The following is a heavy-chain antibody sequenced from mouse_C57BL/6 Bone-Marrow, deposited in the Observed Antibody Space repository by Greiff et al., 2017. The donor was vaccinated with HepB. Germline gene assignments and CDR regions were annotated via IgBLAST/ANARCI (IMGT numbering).Heavy chain of an antibody. D-gene: IGHD1-1*01. J-gene: IGHJ1*03. CDR1: GYSITSGYY. Sequence: ESGPGLVKPSQSLSLTCSVTGYSITSGYYWNWIRQFPGNKLEWMGYISYDGSNNYNPSLKNRISITRDTSKNQFFLKLNSVTTEDTATYYCASPYYYGSKDWYFDVWGTGTTVTVSS. CDR3: ASPYYYGSKDWYFDV. V-gene: IGHV3-6*01. CDR2: ISYDGSN.